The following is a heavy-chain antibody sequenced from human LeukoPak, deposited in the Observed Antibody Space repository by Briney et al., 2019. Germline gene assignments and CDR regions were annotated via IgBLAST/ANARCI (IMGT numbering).Heavy chain of an antibody. Sequence: GGSLRLSCAASGFTVSSNYMSWVRQAPGKGLEWVSVIYSGGSTYYADSVKGRFTISRDNSKNTLYLQVNSLRAEDTAVYYCARVKGGSSWYTAYYMDVWGKGTTVTVSS. CDR2: IYSGGST. CDR3: ARVKGGSSWYTAYYMDV. D-gene: IGHD6-13*01. V-gene: IGHV3-53*01. J-gene: IGHJ6*03. CDR1: GFTVSSNY.